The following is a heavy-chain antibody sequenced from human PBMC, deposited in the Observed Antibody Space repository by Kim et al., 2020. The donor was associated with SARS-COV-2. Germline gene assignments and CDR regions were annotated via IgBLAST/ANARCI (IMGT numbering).Heavy chain of an antibody. CDR2: INHSGST. CDR3: ARGGSSGWLGVNWFDP. D-gene: IGHD6-19*01. Sequence: SETLSLTCAVYGGSFSGYYWSWIRQPPGKGLEWIGEINHSGSTNYNPSLKSRVTISVDTSKNQFSLKLSSVTAADTAVYYCARGGSSGWLGVNWFDPWGQGTLVTVSS. V-gene: IGHV4-34*01. J-gene: IGHJ5*02. CDR1: GGSFSGYY.